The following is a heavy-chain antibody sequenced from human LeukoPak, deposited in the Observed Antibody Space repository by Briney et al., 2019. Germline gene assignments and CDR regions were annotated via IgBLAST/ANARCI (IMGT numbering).Heavy chain of an antibody. J-gene: IGHJ4*02. CDR2: IIPIFGTA. CDR1: GGTFSSYA. V-gene: IGHV1-69*13. Sequence: GASVKVSCKASGGTFSSYAISWVRQAPGQGLEWMGGIIPIFGTANYAQEFQGRVTITADESTSTAYMELSSLRSEDTAVYYCARDDGRITIFGVVIRSLDYWGQGTLVTVSS. CDR3: ARDDGRITIFGVVIRSLDY. D-gene: IGHD3-3*01.